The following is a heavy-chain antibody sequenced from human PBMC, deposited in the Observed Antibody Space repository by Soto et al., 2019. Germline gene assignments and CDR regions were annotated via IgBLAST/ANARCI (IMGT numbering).Heavy chain of an antibody. Sequence: QVQLVESGGGVVQPGRSLRLSCAASGFTFSSYGMHWVRQAPGKGLEWVAVIWYDGSNKYYADSVKGRFTISRDNSKKTLDLQMNSLRAEDTAVYYCARAGTTGTTTTRMIGGHWGQGTLVTVSS. CDR1: GFTFSSYG. J-gene: IGHJ4*02. CDR2: IWYDGSNK. D-gene: IGHD1-1*01. CDR3: ARAGTTGTTTTRMIGGH. V-gene: IGHV3-33*01.